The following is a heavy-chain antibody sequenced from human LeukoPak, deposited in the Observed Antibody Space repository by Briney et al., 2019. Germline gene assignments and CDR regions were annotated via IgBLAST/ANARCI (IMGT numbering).Heavy chain of an antibody. CDR1: GFTFSSYS. D-gene: IGHD5-12*01. CDR3: ARDGTYSGYDSTYFDY. Sequence: GGSLRLSCAASGFTFSSYSMNWVRQAPGKGLEWVSFISSSSSYIYYADSVKGRFTISRDNAKNSLYLQMNSLRADDTAVYYCARDGTYSGYDSTYFDYWGQGTLVTVSS. CDR2: ISSSSSYI. J-gene: IGHJ4*02. V-gene: IGHV3-21*01.